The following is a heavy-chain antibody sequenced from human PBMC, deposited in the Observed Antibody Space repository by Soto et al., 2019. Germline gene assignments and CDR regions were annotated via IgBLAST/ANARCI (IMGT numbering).Heavy chain of an antibody. V-gene: IGHV1-69*04. CDR3: ARDMSPYDSSGYLDY. Sequence: GASVKVSCKASGGTFSSYTISWVRQAPGQGLEWMGRIIPILGIANYAQKFQGRVTITADKSTSTAYMELSRLRSDDTAVYYCARDMSPYDSSGYLDYWGQGTLVTVSS. J-gene: IGHJ4*02. CDR1: GGTFSSYT. CDR2: IIPILGIA. D-gene: IGHD3-22*01.